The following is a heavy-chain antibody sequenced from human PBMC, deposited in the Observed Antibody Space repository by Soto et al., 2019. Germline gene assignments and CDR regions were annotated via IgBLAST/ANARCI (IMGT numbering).Heavy chain of an antibody. CDR3: ARTTAVAGTPEFDY. V-gene: IGHV3-30-3*01. Sequence: QVQLVESGGGVVQPGGSLRLSCVASGFTFSSFSLHWVRQAPGKGLEWPALISYDGSSKYNADSVKGRFTISRENSNNTLYFQLSSLRPAATAVYYCARTTAVAGTPEFDYWGQGALVTVSS. CDR1: GFTFSSFS. J-gene: IGHJ4*02. D-gene: IGHD6-19*01. CDR2: ISYDGSSK.